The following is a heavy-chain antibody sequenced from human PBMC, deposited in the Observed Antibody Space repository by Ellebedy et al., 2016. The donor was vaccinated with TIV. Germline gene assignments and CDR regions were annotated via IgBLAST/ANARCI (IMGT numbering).Heavy chain of an antibody. Sequence: GESLKISCAASGFTFSNAWMSWVRQAPGKGLEWVSSISSSSSYIYYADSVKGRFTISRDNAKNSLYLQMNSLRAEDTAVYYCARDHYYDSSGYWAYWGQGTLVTVSS. CDR3: ARDHYYDSSGYWAY. V-gene: IGHV3-21*01. CDR1: GFTFSNAW. D-gene: IGHD3-22*01. J-gene: IGHJ4*02. CDR2: ISSSSSYI.